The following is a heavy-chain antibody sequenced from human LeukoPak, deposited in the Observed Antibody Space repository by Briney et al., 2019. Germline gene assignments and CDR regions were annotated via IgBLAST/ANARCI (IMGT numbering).Heavy chain of an antibody. V-gene: IGHV1-2*02. Sequence: ASVKVSCKTSGYTFTGYYIYWVRQAPGQGLEWMGWINPDSGGTNYAQKFQGRITMTRDTSTTTAYMELSGLTYDDTAVFYCARESSTWAPIDYWGQGTLVTVSS. CDR1: GYTFTGYY. D-gene: IGHD6-13*01. CDR2: INPDSGGT. CDR3: ARESSTWAPIDY. J-gene: IGHJ4*02.